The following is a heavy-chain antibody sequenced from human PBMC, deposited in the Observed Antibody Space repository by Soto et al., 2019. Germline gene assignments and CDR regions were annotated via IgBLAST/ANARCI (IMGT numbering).Heavy chain of an antibody. J-gene: IGHJ6*03. CDR3: AKARRFTFTTGYYMDI. D-gene: IGHD3-16*01. Sequence: EVQLLESGGGLVQPGGSLRLSCAASGFTVSSYAMSWVRQAPGKGLEWVSVISGSGSTYSADSVKARFTISRDSSNNTVYMQMNSLRAEDTAVYYCAKARRFTFTTGYYMDIWGRGTTVTVSS. V-gene: IGHV3-23*01. CDR2: ISGSGST. CDR1: GFTVSSYA.